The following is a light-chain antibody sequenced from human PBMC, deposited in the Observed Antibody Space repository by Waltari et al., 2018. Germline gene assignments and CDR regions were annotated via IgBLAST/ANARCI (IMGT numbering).Light chain of an antibody. J-gene: IGLJ1*01. Sequence: QSALTQPASVSGSHGPSITISCPVTSSDVGGFNYVSWYQQYPGKAPKLMIFEVSNRPSGVSNRFSGSKSGNTASLTISGLQAEDEADYYCSSFTSSSVYVFGTGTKVTVL. CDR2: EVS. CDR3: SSFTSSSVYV. CDR1: SSDVGGFNY. V-gene: IGLV2-14*01.